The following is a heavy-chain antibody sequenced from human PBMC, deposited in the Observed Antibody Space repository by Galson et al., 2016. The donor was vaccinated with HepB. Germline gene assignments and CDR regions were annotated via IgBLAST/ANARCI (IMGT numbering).Heavy chain of an antibody. Sequence: SLRLSCAASGFTFSHYAMHWVRQAPGKGLEWVTVISYDGSEKFYADSVKGRFTISRDSSKNTLYLQMSNLRAEDTAVYYCVKDQGSIGWYSNIDYWGQGTLVTVSS. D-gene: IGHD6-19*01. J-gene: IGHJ4*02. V-gene: IGHV3-30*18. CDR2: ISYDGSEK. CDR1: GFTFSHYA. CDR3: VKDQGSIGWYSNIDY.